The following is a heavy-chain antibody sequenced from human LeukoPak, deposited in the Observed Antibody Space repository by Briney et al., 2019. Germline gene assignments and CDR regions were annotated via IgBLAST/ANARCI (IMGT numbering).Heavy chain of an antibody. D-gene: IGHD6-19*01. CDR3: ARLGVAGDPSSAEYFQH. Sequence: ASVKVSCKASGHSFASYAITWVRQAPGQGLDWMGWISLYNPKTNYAQKFQGRVTMTTDRSTSTAYMELMSLTSDDTAVYYCARLGVAGDPSSAEYFQHWGQGTLLTVSS. CDR1: GHSFASYA. V-gene: IGHV1-18*01. J-gene: IGHJ1*01. CDR2: ISLYNPKT.